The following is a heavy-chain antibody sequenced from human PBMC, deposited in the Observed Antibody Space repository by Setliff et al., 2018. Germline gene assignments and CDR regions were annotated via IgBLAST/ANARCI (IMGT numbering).Heavy chain of an antibody. D-gene: IGHD7-27*01. CDR1: GFTFRKYW. CDR3: AALDWGENFYNVDV. CDR2: INGDATIA. V-gene: IGHV3-74*01. Sequence: GESLKLSCGASGFTFRKYWMYWVRQVPGKGLVWVARINGDATIAHYADSVKGRFTISRDNARNALYLQMVSLRGEDTGVYFCAALDWGENFYNVDVWGKGTTVTVSS. J-gene: IGHJ6*03.